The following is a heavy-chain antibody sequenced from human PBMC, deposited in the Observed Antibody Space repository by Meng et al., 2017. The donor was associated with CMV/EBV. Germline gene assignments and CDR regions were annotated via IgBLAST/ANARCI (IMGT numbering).Heavy chain of an antibody. D-gene: IGHD1-7*01. J-gene: IGHJ4*02. V-gene: IGHV1-69*12. CDR3: ARGSGAGTTWSYFDY. CDR2: IIPIFGTA. CDR1: GGTFSSYA. Sequence: QVQLLQPGAEVKKPGSLVKVSCKASGGTFSSYAISWVRQAPGQGLEWMGGIIPIFGTANYAQKFQGRVTITADESTSTAYMELSSLRSEDTAVYYCARGSGAGTTWSYFDYWGQGTLVTVSS.